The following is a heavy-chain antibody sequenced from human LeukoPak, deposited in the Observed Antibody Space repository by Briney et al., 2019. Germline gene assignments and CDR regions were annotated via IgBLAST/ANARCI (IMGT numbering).Heavy chain of an antibody. V-gene: IGHV3-53*01. Sequence: GGSLRLSCAASGFTVSSTYMSWVRQAPGKGLEWVSIIYSGGTTYYADSVKGRFTISRDHSKNTLYLQMNSLRAEDTAVYYCARDSPLAGVDPWGQGTLVTVSS. CDR3: ARDSPLAGVDP. D-gene: IGHD3-10*01. J-gene: IGHJ5*02. CDR1: GFTVSSTY. CDR2: IYSGGTT.